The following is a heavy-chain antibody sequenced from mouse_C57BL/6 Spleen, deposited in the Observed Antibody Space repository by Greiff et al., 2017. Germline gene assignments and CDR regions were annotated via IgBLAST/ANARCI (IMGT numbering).Heavy chain of an antibody. D-gene: IGHD1-1*01. V-gene: IGHV2-9-1*01. CDR2: IWTGGGT. Sequence: VMLVESGPGLVAPSQCLSITCTVSGFSLTSYAISWVRQPPGKGLEWLGVIWTGGGTHYNSALKSRLNISKDNSKSQVFLKMNSLQTDETARYYCASHYYGSSYEGVWFAYWGQGTLVTVSA. J-gene: IGHJ3*01. CDR3: ASHYYGSSYEGVWFAY. CDR1: GFSLTSYA.